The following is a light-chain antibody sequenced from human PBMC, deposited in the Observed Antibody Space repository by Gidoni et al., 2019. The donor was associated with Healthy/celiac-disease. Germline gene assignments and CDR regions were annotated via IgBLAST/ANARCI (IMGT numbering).Light chain of an antibody. Sequence: HSVLTQPPSVSGAPGQRVTISCTGSSSNIGAGYDVHWYQQLPGTAPKLLIYGNSNRPSGVPDRFSGSKAGTSASLAITGLQAEDEADYYCQSYDSSLSGKYVFGTGTKVTV. J-gene: IGLJ1*01. V-gene: IGLV1-40*01. CDR3: QSYDSSLSGKYV. CDR2: GNS. CDR1: SSNIGAGYD.